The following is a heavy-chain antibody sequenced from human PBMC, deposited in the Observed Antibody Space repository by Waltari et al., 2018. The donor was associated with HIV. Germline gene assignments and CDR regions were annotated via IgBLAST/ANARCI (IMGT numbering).Heavy chain of an antibody. V-gene: IGHV2-5*01. CDR2: VYGNGAT. J-gene: IGHJ4*02. Sequence: TLTESGPAAVKPTQTLILTCPFSGFSLNTAGGGVGWVRQPPGKALQWLAIVYGNGATRYSPSLSDRLNVTKDASASRVVLTVTNVDPLDTGTYFCAHGLGRGAVYFDYWGQGTLVTVSS. CDR3: AHGLGRGAVYFDY. CDR1: GFSLNTAGGG. D-gene: IGHD3-16*01.